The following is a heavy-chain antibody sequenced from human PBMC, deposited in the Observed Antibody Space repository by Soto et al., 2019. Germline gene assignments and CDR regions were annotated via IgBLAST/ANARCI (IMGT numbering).Heavy chain of an antibody. Sequence: QVQLQESGTGLVKPSETLSLTCSVSDGSVNTGNYYWSWIRQPPGKGLEWIGHIYYIGTTNYNPSLKSRVTISVDTSKNPFSLKVTSVTAADTAVYFCAREEKQLSRYGGDFDYWGQGILVTVSS. J-gene: IGHJ4*02. CDR3: AREEKQLSRYGGDFDY. D-gene: IGHD3-16*01. CDR2: IYYIGTT. CDR1: DGSVNTGNYY. V-gene: IGHV4-61*01.